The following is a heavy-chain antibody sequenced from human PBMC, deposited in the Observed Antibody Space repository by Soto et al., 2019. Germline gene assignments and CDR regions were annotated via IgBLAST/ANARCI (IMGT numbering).Heavy chain of an antibody. J-gene: IGHJ6*02. CDR2: ISAYNGNT. CDR3: ARDHVGGWYYYYYGMDV. V-gene: IGHV1-18*04. D-gene: IGHD6-19*01. Sequence: GASVKVSCKASGYTFTGYYMHWVRQAPGQGLEWMGWISAYNGNTNYAQKLQGRVTMTTDTSTSTAYMELRSLRSDDTAVYYCARDHVGGWYYYYYGMDVWGQGTTVTVSS. CDR1: GYTFTGYY.